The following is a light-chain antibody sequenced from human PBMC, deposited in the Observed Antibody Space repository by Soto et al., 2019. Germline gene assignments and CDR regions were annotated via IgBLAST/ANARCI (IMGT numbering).Light chain of an antibody. CDR1: QSVANF. Sequence: IGLTQSRATLSLSPGERATHTCGASQSVANFLAWYQQKVGQAPRLLIYDAFKRATGTPARFSGSGSGTDFTLTISSLEPEDFAVYYCQQRTLFGGGTKVEIK. CDR3: QQRTL. J-gene: IGKJ4*01. V-gene: IGKV3-11*01. CDR2: DAF.